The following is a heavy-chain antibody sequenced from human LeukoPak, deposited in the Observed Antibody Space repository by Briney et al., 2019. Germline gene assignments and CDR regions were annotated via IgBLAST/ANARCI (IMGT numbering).Heavy chain of an antibody. J-gene: IGHJ4*02. V-gene: IGHV3-23*01. CDR3: AKSHHVTAIDY. CDR2: LSGSGGST. Sequence: PGGSLRLSCAASGFTFSSYAMSWVRQAPGKGLEWVSALSGSGGSTYYTGSVKGRFTISRDNSKNTLYLQMNSLRADDTAVYYCAKSHHVTAIDYWGQGTLVTVSS. CDR1: GFTFSSYA. D-gene: IGHD2-21*02.